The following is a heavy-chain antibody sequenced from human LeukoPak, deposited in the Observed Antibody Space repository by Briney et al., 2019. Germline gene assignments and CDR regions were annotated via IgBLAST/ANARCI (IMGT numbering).Heavy chain of an antibody. CDR2: ISSSSSYI. CDR3: ARDLMRFLEWVN. J-gene: IGHJ4*02. V-gene: IGHV3-21*05. Sequence: GGSLRLSCAASGFTFSSYSMNWVRQAPGKGLEWVSYISSSSSYIYYADSVKGRFTISRDNAKTSLYLQMNSLRAEDTAVYYCARDLMRFLEWVNWGQGTLVTVSS. D-gene: IGHD3-3*01. CDR1: GFTFSSYS.